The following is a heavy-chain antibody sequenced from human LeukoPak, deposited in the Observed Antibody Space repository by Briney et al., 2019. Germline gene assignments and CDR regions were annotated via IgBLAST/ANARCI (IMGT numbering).Heavy chain of an antibody. D-gene: IGHD6-19*01. CDR2: IYSGGST. V-gene: IGHV3-53*01. CDR1: GFTVSSNY. Sequence: GGSLRLPCAASGFTVSSNYMSWVRQAPGKGLEWVSVIYSGGSTYYADSVKGRFTISRDNSKNTLYLQMNSLRAEDTAVYYCARVGVYSSGWTHYYYYYGMDVWGQGTTVTVSS. J-gene: IGHJ6*02. CDR3: ARVGVYSSGWTHYYYYYGMDV.